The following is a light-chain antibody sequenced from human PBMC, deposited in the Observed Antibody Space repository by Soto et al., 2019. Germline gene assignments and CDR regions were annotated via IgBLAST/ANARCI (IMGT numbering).Light chain of an antibody. V-gene: IGKV4-1*01. CDR1: QNLLFSSNNKNS. CDR2: WAS. J-gene: IGKJ2*01. Sequence: DVVMTQSPETLAVSLGERAAINCKFSQNLLFSSNNKNSLAWYQQRPGQPPKLLIYWASTRESGAPDRFSGSGSGKDFTLTISSLQAEDVAVYYCQQYHTTPNTFGQGTKLEIK. CDR3: QQYHTTPNT.